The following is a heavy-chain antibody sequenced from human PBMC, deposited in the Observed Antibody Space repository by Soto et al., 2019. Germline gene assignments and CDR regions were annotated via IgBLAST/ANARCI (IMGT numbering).Heavy chain of an antibody. V-gene: IGHV4-31*03. J-gene: IGHJ4*02. D-gene: IGHD4-17*01. Sequence: QVQLQESGPGLVKPSQTLSLTCTVSGGSITTGSYYWSWLRHHPEKGLDWIGYIFSRGTTYYNPSLRSRLTISLDTSKNQFSLRLDSVTAADTALYYCARGYGDYAYFDYWGQGTLVTVSS. CDR2: IFSRGTT. CDR1: GGSITTGSYY. CDR3: ARGYGDYAYFDY.